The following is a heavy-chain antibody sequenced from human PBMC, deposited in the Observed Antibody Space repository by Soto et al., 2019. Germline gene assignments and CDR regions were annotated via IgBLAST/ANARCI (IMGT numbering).Heavy chain of an antibody. CDR3: ARSRAAMPLDAFDI. CDR2: ISAYNGNT. Sequence: ASVKVSCKASGYTFTSDGISWVRQAPGQGLEWMGWISAYNGNTNYAQKLQGRVTMTTDTSTSTAYMELRSLRSDDTAVYYCARSRAAMPLDAFDIWGQGTMVTVSS. CDR1: GYTFTSDG. D-gene: IGHD2-2*01. J-gene: IGHJ3*02. V-gene: IGHV1-18*01.